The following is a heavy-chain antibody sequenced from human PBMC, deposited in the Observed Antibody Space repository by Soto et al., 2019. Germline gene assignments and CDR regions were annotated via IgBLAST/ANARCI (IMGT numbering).Heavy chain of an antibody. D-gene: IGHD3-22*01. Sequence: QITLKESGPTLVKPTQTLTLTCTFSGFSLSTSGVGVGWIRQPPGKALEWLALIYWNDEKRYSPSLKSRLTITKDTSINQVVLTMTNMDPVDTAIYYCARLYYYDSSGYYYFDYWGQGTLVTVSA. V-gene: IGHV2-5*01. CDR1: GFSLSTSGVG. J-gene: IGHJ4*02. CDR3: ARLYYYDSSGYYYFDY. CDR2: IYWNDEK.